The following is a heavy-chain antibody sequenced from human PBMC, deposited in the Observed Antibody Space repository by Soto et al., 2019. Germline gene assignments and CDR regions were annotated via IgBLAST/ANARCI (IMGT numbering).Heavy chain of an antibody. Sequence: LSLTCTVPGGSISSGDYYWSWIRQPPGKGLEWIGYIYYSGSTYYNPSLKSRVTISVDTSKNQFSLKLSSVTAADTAVYYCARVDGGNQYYYGMDVWGQGTTVTVSS. D-gene: IGHD2-15*01. CDR3: ARVDGGNQYYYGMDV. CDR1: GGSISSGDYY. CDR2: IYYSGST. J-gene: IGHJ6*02. V-gene: IGHV4-30-4*01.